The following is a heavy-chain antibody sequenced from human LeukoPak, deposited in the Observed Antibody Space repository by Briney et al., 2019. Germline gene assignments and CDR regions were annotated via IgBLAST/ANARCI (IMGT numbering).Heavy chain of an antibody. CDR3: AKEVQDSGSYRFDY. D-gene: IGHD1-26*01. CDR1: GFTFSNYG. V-gene: IGHV3-30*18. Sequence: GGSLRLSCAASGFTFSNYGIHWVRQAPGKGLEWVAVISYDGSNKYYADSVKGRFTISRDNSKNTLYLQMNSLRAEDTAVYYCAKEVQDSGSYRFDYWGQGTLVTVSS. CDR2: ISYDGSNK. J-gene: IGHJ4*02.